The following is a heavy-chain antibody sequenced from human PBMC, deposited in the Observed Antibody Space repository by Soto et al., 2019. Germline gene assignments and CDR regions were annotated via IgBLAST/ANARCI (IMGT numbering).Heavy chain of an antibody. Sequence: QAQLVESGGGVVQPGRSLRLSCAASGFTFSSYGMHWVRQAPGTGLEWVAVISYDGGLQHYADSVKGRFTISRDNSTNMLLLQMSSLRAEDTAGYYCVSDRGYGHASVPYSWGQGTLVSVSS. D-gene: IGHD5-18*01. CDR3: VSDRGYGHASVPYS. J-gene: IGHJ4*02. V-gene: IGHV3-30*03. CDR2: ISYDGGLQ. CDR1: GFTFSSYG.